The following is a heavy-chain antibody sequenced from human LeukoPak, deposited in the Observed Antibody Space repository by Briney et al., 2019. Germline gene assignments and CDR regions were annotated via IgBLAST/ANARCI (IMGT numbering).Heavy chain of an antibody. Sequence: SETLSLTCTVSGGSISSYYWSWIRQPTGKGLEWIGYIYYSGSTNYNPSLKSRVTISVDTSKNQFSLKLSSVTAADTAVYYCARHKGKLDAFDIWGQGTMVTVSS. J-gene: IGHJ3*02. V-gene: IGHV4-59*08. CDR3: ARHKGKLDAFDI. CDR2: IYYSGST. CDR1: GGSISSYY.